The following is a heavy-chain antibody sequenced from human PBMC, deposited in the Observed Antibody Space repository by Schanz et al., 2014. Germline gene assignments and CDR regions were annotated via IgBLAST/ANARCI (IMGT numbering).Heavy chain of an antibody. CDR3: ARVVLGGDAFDI. Sequence: QVQLQESGPGLVKPSGTLSLTCVVSGGSISSGVWWTWARQSPGKGLDWIGEIFHSGTTNYNPSLASRLTFAVDKSKNQFSLILSSMTAADTAVYYCARVVLGGDAFDIWGQGTMVTVSS. D-gene: IGHD3-10*01. CDR1: GGSISSGVW. V-gene: IGHV4-4*02. J-gene: IGHJ3*02. CDR2: IFHSGTT.